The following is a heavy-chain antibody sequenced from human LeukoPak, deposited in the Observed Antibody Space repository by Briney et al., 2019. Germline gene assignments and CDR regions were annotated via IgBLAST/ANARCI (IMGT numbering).Heavy chain of an antibody. Sequence: SETLSLTCSVSGDSLGIYKWSWIRQPPGKGLEWIGYIYYSGSTNYNPSLKSRVTISVDTSKNQFSLKLSSVTAADTAVYYCARAFYPGYYSYMAVWGKGTTVTVSS. CDR3: ARAFYPGYYSYMAV. V-gene: IGHV4-59*01. D-gene: IGHD3-3*02. CDR1: GDSLGIYK. J-gene: IGHJ6*03. CDR2: IYYSGST.